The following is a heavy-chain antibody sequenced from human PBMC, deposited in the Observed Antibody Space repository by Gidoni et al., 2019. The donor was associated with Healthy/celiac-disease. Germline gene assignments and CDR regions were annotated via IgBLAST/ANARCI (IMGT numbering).Heavy chain of an antibody. D-gene: IGHD6-6*01. V-gene: IGHV4-34*01. Sequence: QVQQQQWGAGLVKPEETLSLTCAVYGGSFSGYYWNWIRQPPGKGLEWIGEINHSGSTNYNPSLKSRVTISVDTSKNQFSLKLSAVTAADTAVYNCARGSVAGRLSYMDVWGKGTTVTVSS. CDR2: INHSGST. J-gene: IGHJ6*03. CDR1: GGSFSGYY. CDR3: ARGSVAGRLSYMDV.